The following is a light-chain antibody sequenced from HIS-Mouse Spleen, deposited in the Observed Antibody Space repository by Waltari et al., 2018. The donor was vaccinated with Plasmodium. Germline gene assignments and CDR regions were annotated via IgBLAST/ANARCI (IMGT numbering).Light chain of an antibody. Sequence: SYELTQPPSVSVSPGQTARITCSGDALLKKYAYWYQQKSGQAPVVVSYGDSKRTSGSPERFSGSSSGTSATWTISGAQVEDEADYYCYSTDSSGNHRVFGGGTKLTVL. V-gene: IGLV3-10*01. CDR3: YSTDSSGNHRV. J-gene: IGLJ3*02. CDR1: ALLKKY. CDR2: GDS.